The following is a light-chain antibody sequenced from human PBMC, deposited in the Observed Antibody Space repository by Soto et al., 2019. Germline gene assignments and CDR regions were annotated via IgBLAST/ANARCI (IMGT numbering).Light chain of an antibody. CDR3: SSYTSSSIGV. Sequence: QSVLTQPDSVSESPGQSISISCTGTSRGGGGYNSVSWYQQHTGKAPKLMIYEVSNRPSGVSNRFSGSRSGNTASRTSSGLQAEDEADYYCSSYTSSSIGVFGTGTKVTVL. J-gene: IGLJ1*01. CDR2: EVS. V-gene: IGLV2-14*01. CDR1: SRGGGGYNS.